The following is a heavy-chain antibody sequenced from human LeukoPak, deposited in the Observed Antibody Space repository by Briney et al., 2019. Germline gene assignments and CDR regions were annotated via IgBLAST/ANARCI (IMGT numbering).Heavy chain of an antibody. CDR2: MQYDGSIK. J-gene: IGHJ4*02. V-gene: IGHV3-30*02. CDR1: GFTFSSYD. CDR3: ARDSIRQQLYYFDY. D-gene: IGHD6-13*01. Sequence: GGSLRLSCAASGFTFSSYDMHWVRQAPGKGLEWVAFMQYDGSIKYYADSVKGRFTISRDNSKNTLYLQMDSLRADDAAVFFCARDSIRQQLYYFDYWGRGTLVTVSS.